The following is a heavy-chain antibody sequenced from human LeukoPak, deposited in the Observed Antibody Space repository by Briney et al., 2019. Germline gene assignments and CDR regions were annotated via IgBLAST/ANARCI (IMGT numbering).Heavy chain of an antibody. CDR1: GFTFSSYP. CDR3: ARADRRDTAMVAKNDY. V-gene: IGHV3-64*01. CDR2: ISSNGGST. D-gene: IGHD5-18*01. Sequence: GGSLRLFVAAPGFTFSSYPMNGSRQPPGKGLEYVSAISSNGGSTYYANSVKGRFTISRDNSKNTLYLQMGSLRAEDMAVYYCARADRRDTAMVAKNDYWGQGTLVTVSS. J-gene: IGHJ4*02.